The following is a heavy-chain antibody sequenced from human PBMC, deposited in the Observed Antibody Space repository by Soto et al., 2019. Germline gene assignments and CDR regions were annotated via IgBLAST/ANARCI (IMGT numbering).Heavy chain of an antibody. J-gene: IGHJ4*02. CDR1: GFTFSSYS. CDR2: ISSSSSYI. CDR3: ARDQRRGFNQYGDYPTPFDY. Sequence: PGGSLRLSCAASGFTFSSYSMNWVRQAPGKGLEWVSSISSSSSYIYYADSVKGRFTISRDNAKNSLYLQMNSLRAEDTAVYYCARDQRRGFNQYGDYPTPFDYWGQGTLVTVSS. D-gene: IGHD4-17*01. V-gene: IGHV3-21*01.